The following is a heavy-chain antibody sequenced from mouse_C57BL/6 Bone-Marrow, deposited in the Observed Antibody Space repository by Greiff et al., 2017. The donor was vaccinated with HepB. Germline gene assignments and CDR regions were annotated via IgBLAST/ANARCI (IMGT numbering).Heavy chain of an antibody. J-gene: IGHJ3*01. CDR2: ISSGGSYT. CDR1: GFTFSSYG. Sequence: EVQGVESGGDLVKPGGSLKLSCAASGFTFSSYGMSWVRQTPDKRLEWVATISSGGSYTYYPDSVKGRFTISRDNAKNTLYLQMSSLKSEDTAMYYCARRTYYDYDPFAYWGQGTLVTVSA. V-gene: IGHV5-6*01. D-gene: IGHD2-4*01. CDR3: ARRTYYDYDPFAY.